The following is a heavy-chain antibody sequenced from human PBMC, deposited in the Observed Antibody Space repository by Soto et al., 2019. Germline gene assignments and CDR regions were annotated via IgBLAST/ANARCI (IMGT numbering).Heavy chain of an antibody. CDR2: INKDGGYA. CDR3: GREATETD. J-gene: IGHJ4*02. Sequence: EVQMVESGGGLVQPGGSLRLSCAASGFTFTSYWMHWVRQAPGKGLVWLSRINKDGGYATYADSVKGRFTISRDNAKNTVYLQMNSLTAEDTAVYSGGREATETDWGQGTLVTVSS. CDR1: GFTFTSYW. V-gene: IGHV3-74*01.